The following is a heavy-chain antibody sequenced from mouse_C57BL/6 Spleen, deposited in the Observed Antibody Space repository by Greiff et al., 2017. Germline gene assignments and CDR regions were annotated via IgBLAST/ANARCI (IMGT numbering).Heavy chain of an antibody. CDR3: ARQIYSNYYFDY. Sequence: EVQLVESGGDLVKPGGSLKLSCAASGFTFSSYGMSWVRQTPDKRLEWVATISSGGSYTYYPDSVKGRFTISRDNAKNTLYLQMSSLKSEDTAMYYCARQIYSNYYFDYWGQGTTLTVSS. D-gene: IGHD2-5*01. V-gene: IGHV5-6*01. J-gene: IGHJ2*01. CDR1: GFTFSSYG. CDR2: ISSGGSYT.